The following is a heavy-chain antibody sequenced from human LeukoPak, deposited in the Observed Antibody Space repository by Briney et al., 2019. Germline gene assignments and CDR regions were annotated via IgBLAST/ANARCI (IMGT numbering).Heavy chain of an antibody. CDR1: GYSISSGYY. D-gene: IGHD3-10*01. J-gene: IGHJ4*02. V-gene: IGHV4-38-2*02. CDR3: AKEGRISMVRGGIIAFDY. CDR2: IYHSGST. Sequence: PSETLSLTCTVSGYSISSGYYWGWIRQPPGKGLEWIGSIYHSGSTYYNPSLKSRVTISVDTSKNQFSLKLSSVTGADTAVYYCAKEGRISMVRGGIIAFDYWGQGTLVTVSS.